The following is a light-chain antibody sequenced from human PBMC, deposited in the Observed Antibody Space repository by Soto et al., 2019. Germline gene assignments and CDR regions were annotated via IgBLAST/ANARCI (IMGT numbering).Light chain of an antibody. J-gene: IGKJ2*01. CDR2: KAS. Sequence: DIQMTQSPSTLSASVGDRVTITCRASQSISSWLAWYQQKAGKAPKLLIYKASSLESGVPAMVSGSGSGTAFTFTISSLQPDDFATDDCQQYNSYPPYTFGQGTKLEIK. V-gene: IGKV1-5*03. CDR3: QQYNSYPPYT. CDR1: QSISSW.